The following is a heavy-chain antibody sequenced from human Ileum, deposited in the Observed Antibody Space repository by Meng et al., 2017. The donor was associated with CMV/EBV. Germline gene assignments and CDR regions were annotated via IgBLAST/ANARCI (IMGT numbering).Heavy chain of an antibody. J-gene: IGHJ2*01. Sequence: GESLKISCAASGFTFSDYSMNWVRQAPGKGLEWVSSISGTSSYIYYADSMKGRFTISRDNAKNSLYLQMNSLRAEDTAVYYCAKAVAANWYFDLWGRGTLVTVSS. CDR3: AKAVAANWYFDL. CDR2: ISGTSSYI. D-gene: IGHD6-19*01. V-gene: IGHV3-21*04. CDR1: GFTFSDYS.